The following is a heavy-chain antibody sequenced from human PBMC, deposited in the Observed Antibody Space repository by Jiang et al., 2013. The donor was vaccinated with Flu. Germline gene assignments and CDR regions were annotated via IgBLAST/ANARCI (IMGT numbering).Heavy chain of an antibody. V-gene: IGHV4-38-2*01. Sequence: LLKPSETLSLTCSVSGDSLSRGYYWGWIRQPPGKGLEWIGSIYHTGTTYYNPSLKSRLTISVDTSKNHFSLRLTSVPAADTAVYYCARGIVLVPGTIGIDAFDIWGQGTMVTVSS. CDR2: IYHTGTT. CDR3: ARGIVLVPGTIGIDAFDI. J-gene: IGHJ3*02. D-gene: IGHD2-2*01. CDR1: GDSLSRGYY.